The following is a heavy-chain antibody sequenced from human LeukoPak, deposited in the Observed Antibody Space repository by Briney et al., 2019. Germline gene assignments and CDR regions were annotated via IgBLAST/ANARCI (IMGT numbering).Heavy chain of an antibody. V-gene: IGHV4-31*03. CDR1: GGSISSGGYY. CDR2: IYYSGST. CDR3: ARAGRYCSGGSCYSLYYFDY. J-gene: IGHJ4*02. D-gene: IGHD2-15*01. Sequence: SSETLSLTCTVSGGSISSGGYYWSWIRRHPGKGLEWIGYIYYSGSTYYDPSLKSRVTISVDTSKNQFSLKLSSVTAADTAVYYCARAGRYCSGGSCYSLYYFDYWGQGTLVTVSS.